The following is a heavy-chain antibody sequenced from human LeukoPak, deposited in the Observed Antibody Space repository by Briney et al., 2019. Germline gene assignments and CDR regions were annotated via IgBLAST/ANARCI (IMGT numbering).Heavy chain of an antibody. J-gene: IGHJ4*02. CDR2: IGAYNGNT. CDR3: ARGWVPAAMRTGRTKYYFDY. Sequence: ASVKVSCKASGGTFSSYAISWVRQAPGQGLEWMGWIGAYNGNTNYAQKFQGRVTMTRNTSISTAYMELSSLRSEDTAVYYCARGWVPAAMRTGRTKYYFDYWGQGTLVTVSS. D-gene: IGHD2-2*01. CDR1: GGTFSSYA. V-gene: IGHV1-8*02.